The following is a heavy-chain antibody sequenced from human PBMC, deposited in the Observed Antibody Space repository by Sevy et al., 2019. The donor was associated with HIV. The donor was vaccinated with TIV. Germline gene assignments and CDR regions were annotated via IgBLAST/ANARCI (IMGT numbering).Heavy chain of an antibody. Sequence: SETLSLTCTVSGGSITSLYWNWIRQPPGKDLEWIANIYYNGHINYNPSLKSRVTLSLDTSKNQFSLRLSSVTAADTAMYYCAGENAWGRGYSWGQGTLVTVSS. CDR2: IYYNGHI. CDR1: GGSITSLY. D-gene: IGHD1-26*01. V-gene: IGHV4-59*08. J-gene: IGHJ4*02. CDR3: AGENAWGRGYS.